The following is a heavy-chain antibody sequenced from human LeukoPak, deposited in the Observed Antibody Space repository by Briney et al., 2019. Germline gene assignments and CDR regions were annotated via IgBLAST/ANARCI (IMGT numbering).Heavy chain of an antibody. J-gene: IGHJ4*02. CDR3: GRVGDGYNDNY. D-gene: IGHD5-12*01. V-gene: IGHV3-66*01. CDR1: GFTVSSDY. CDR2: ISSGGST. Sequence: GGSLRLSCAASGFTVSSDYMGWVRQAPEKGLEWVSLISSGGSTYYADSLKGRFTISRDNSKNTLYLQMKSLRAQDTAVYYCGRVGDGYNDNYWGQGTLVTVSS.